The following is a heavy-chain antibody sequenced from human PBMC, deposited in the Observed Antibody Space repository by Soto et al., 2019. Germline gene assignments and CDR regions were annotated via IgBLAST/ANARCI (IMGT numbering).Heavy chain of an antibody. D-gene: IGHD3-22*01. V-gene: IGHV4-31*03. J-gene: IGHJ5*02. CDR3: ARIDDSSGLGVWFDP. CDR2: IYYSGST. Sequence: SETLSLTCTVSGGSISSGGYYWSWIRQHPGKGLEWIGYIYYSGSTYYNPSLKSRVTISVDTPKNQFSLKLSSVTAADTAVYYCARIDDSSGLGVWFDPWGQGTLVTVSS. CDR1: GGSISSGGYY.